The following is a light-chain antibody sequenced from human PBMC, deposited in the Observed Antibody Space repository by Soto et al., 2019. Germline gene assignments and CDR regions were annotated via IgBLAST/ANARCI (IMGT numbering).Light chain of an antibody. CDR3: QQYNKWPLT. CDR2: GAS. CDR1: QSVSSN. V-gene: IGKV3-15*01. Sequence: EIVLTQSPATLSLSPGERATLSCRASQSVSSNLAWYQHQPGQAPRVLIYGASTRATGFPARFSGSGSGTEFTLTISSLQSEDFAVYYCQQYNKWPLTFGGGTKVDIK. J-gene: IGKJ4*01.